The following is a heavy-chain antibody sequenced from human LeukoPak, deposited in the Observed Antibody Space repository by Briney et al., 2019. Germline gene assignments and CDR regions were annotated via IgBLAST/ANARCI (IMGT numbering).Heavy chain of an antibody. CDR2: ISGSGTIT. Sequence: GGSLRLSCTASAFTFTNYAMNWVRQAPGKGLEWVSTISGSGTITYCSDSVKGRFTISRDNSKNTLYLQMNSLRAEDTAVYYCARDGHYSGDYWGQGTLVTVSS. CDR1: AFTFTNYA. CDR3: ARDGHYSGDY. J-gene: IGHJ4*02. D-gene: IGHD3-10*01. V-gene: IGHV3-23*01.